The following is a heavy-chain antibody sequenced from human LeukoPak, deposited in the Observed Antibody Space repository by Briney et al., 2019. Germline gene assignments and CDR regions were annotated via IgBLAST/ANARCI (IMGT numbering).Heavy chain of an antibody. Sequence: PSETLSLTCAVYGGSFSGYYWSCIRQPPGKGLEWIGEINHSGSTNYNPSLKSRVTISVDTSKNQFSLKLSSVTAADTAVYYCARWPHYWGQGTLVTVSS. CDR1: GGSFSGYY. V-gene: IGHV4-34*01. CDR3: ARWPHY. CDR2: INHSGST. J-gene: IGHJ4*02.